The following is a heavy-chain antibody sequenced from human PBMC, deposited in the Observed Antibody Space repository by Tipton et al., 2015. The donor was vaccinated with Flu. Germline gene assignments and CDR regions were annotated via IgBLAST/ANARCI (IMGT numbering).Heavy chain of an antibody. CDR2: IYYTGYP. CDR3: AKVLFGWVES. CDR1: GGSISSSSHY. Sequence: TLSLTCTVSGGSISSSSHYGGWIRQAPGRGLEWVGSIYYTGYPYYNSSLKSRLAMSIDTSKKQFSLRLSSVTAADTAVCYCAKVLFGWVESWAQGTLVTVS. J-gene: IGHJ5*01. D-gene: IGHD3-16*01. V-gene: IGHV4-39*07.